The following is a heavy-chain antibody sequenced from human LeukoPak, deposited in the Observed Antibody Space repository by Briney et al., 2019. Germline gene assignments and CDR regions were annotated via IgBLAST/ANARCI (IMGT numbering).Heavy chain of an antibody. D-gene: IGHD1-26*01. CDR3: ARVSGSYKVGEIN. J-gene: IGHJ4*02. Sequence: SETLSLTCTVSGGSISSGSYYWSWIRQPAGKGLEWIGRIYTSGSTNYNPSLKSRVTISVDTSKNQFSLKLSSVTAADTAVYYCARVSGSYKVGEINWGQGTLVTVSS. V-gene: IGHV4-61*02. CDR2: IYTSGST. CDR1: GGSISSGSYY.